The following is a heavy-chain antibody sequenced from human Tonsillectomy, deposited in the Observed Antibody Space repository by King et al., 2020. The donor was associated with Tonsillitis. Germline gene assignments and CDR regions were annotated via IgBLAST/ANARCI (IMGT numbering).Heavy chain of an antibody. CDR2: ISSSSSTI. CDR3: ARGIARRFDP. CDR1: GFTFSSYS. V-gene: IGHV3-48*01. D-gene: IGHD6-13*01. Sequence: VQLVESGGGLVQPGGSLRLSCAASGFTFSSYSMNWVRQAPGKGLEWVSYISSSSSTIYYADSVKGRFTIFRDNAKNSLYLQMNSLRAEDTAVYYCARGIARRFDPWGQGTLVTVSS. J-gene: IGHJ5*02.